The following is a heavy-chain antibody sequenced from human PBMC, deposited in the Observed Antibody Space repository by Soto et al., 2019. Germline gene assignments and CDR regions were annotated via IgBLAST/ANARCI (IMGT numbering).Heavy chain of an antibody. D-gene: IGHD3-22*01. J-gene: IGHJ3*01. CDR3: ARDRGYPASFNV. CDR1: GFTFSPYW. CDR2: INGDGSTT. V-gene: IGHV3-74*01. Sequence: HPGGSLRLSCAASGFTFSPYWMHWVRQGPGKGLVWVSHINGDGSTTAYADSVKGRFTISRDNAKNTLYLEINSLRADDTAVYYCARDRGYPASFNVWGQGTMVTVSS.